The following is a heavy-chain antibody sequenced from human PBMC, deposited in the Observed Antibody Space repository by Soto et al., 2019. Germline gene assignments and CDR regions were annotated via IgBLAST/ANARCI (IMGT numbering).Heavy chain of an antibody. J-gene: IGHJ4*02. Sequence: QVQLVESGGGVVQPGRSLRLSCAVSGFTFSSYGMHWVRQAPGKGLEWVAGVSYDGRDEFYADSVKGRFTISRDNSESTLFLQMNSLRVEDTAVYYCARDCSGGSCYFDYWGQGTQVPVSS. CDR3: ARDCSGGSCYFDY. CDR1: GFTFSSYG. D-gene: IGHD2-15*01. CDR2: VSYDGRDE. V-gene: IGHV3-30*03.